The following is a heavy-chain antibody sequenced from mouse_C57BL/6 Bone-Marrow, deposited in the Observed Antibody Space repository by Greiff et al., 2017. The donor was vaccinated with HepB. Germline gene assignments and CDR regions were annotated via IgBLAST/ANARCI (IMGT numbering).Heavy chain of an antibody. V-gene: IGHV1-4*01. CDR1: GYTFTSYT. J-gene: IGHJ3*01. Sequence: QVQLQQSGAELARPGASVKMSCKASGYTFTSYTMHWVKQRPGQGLEWIGYINPSSGYTKYNQKFKDKATLTADKSSSTAYMQLSSLTSEDSAVYYCARCFLYGRFAYWGQGTLVTVAA. CDR3: ARCFLYGRFAY. CDR2: INPSSGYT. D-gene: IGHD1-1*01.